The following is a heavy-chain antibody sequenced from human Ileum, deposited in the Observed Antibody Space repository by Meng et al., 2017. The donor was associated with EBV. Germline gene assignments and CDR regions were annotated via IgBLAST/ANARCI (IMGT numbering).Heavy chain of an antibody. D-gene: IGHD4-17*01. Sequence: QLQLQESGPGLVKPSETLSLTCTVSGGSITSTDYYWGWIRQPPGKGLEGIGNIHYTDSTSYNPSLKRRVTISADTSKNQFSLKMTSVTAADTAVYYCARDGGGDGDSDYWGQGTLVTVAS. V-gene: IGHV4-39*07. CDR1: GGSITSTDYY. CDR2: IHYTDST. J-gene: IGHJ4*02. CDR3: ARDGGGDGDSDY.